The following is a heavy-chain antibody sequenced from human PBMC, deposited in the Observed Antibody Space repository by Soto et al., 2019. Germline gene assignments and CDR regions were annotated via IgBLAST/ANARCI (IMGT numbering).Heavy chain of an antibody. D-gene: IGHD2-15*01. J-gene: IGHJ5*02. CDR2: IYYSGTT. V-gene: IGHV4-31*03. Sequence: QVQLQESGPRLVKPSQTLSLTCSVSGGSINNDGSFWAWIRQSPGKGLEWIGYIYYSGTTYYNPSPRSRLSISVDTSKNQFSLKLTSVTAADTALYCCARETKTYCPGGSCNWFDPWGQGILVSVPS. CDR3: ARETKTYCPGGSCNWFDP. CDR1: GGSINNDGSF.